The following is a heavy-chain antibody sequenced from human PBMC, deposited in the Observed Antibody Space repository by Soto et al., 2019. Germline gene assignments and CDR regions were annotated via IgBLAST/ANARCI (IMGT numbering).Heavy chain of an antibody. Sequence: QTGGSLRLSCAASGFTFRNYAMSWVRQAPGKGLEWVSTISGSGGNTHYADSVKGRFTISRDNSKNTLFLQMTSLRAEDTAVYYCAKDPYYDSSGYLSPMPYYFDYWGQGTLVTVSS. V-gene: IGHV3-23*01. D-gene: IGHD3-22*01. J-gene: IGHJ4*02. CDR1: GFTFRNYA. CDR2: ISGSGGNT. CDR3: AKDPYYDSSGYLSPMPYYFDY.